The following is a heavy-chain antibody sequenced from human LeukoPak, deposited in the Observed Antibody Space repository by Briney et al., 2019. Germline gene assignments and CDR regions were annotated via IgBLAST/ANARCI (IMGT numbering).Heavy chain of an antibody. CDR3: ARVRYYYDSSGYYFPDY. D-gene: IGHD3-22*01. V-gene: IGHV1-8*01. CDR1: GYTFTSYD. J-gene: IGHJ4*02. CDR2: TNPNSGNT. Sequence: ASVKVSCKASGYTFTSYDINWVRQAPGQGLEWMGWTNPNSGNTGYAQKFQGRVTMTRNTSISTAYMELSSLRSEDTAVYYCARVRYYYDSSGYYFPDYWGQGTLVTVSS.